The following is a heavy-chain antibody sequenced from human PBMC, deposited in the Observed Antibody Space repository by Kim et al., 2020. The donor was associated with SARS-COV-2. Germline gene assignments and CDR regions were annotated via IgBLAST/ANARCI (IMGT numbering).Heavy chain of an antibody. CDR3: ARVADGYNTYYFDY. J-gene: IGHJ4*02. Sequence: SKKFQGRVTITRDQAASTAYMELSSLRSEDTAVYYCARVADGYNTYYFDYWGQGTLVTVSS. V-gene: IGHV1-3*01. D-gene: IGHD5-12*01.